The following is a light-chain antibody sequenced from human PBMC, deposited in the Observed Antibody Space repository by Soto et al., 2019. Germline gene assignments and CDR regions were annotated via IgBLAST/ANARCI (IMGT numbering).Light chain of an antibody. CDR2: GAV. CDR1: QGISNY. V-gene: IGKV1-9*01. Sequence: IQLTQSPSSLSASIGDRVTITCRASQGISNYLAWYQQKPGKAPKLLIYGAVTLQSGVPSRFSGSGSGTAFTLTISSLQPDDLATYYCQQLNNFPPFTFGPGTTVDLK. CDR3: QQLNNFPPFT. J-gene: IGKJ3*01.